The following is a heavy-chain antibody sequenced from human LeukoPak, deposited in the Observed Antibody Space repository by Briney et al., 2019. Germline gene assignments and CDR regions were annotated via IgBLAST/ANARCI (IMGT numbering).Heavy chain of an antibody. CDR3: AKSGVQWLVRGAVDY. D-gene: IGHD6-19*01. Sequence: GGSLRLSCAASGFTFSSYAMNWVRQAPGKGLEWVSGIDGSGSGTYYADSVKGRFTISRDNSKNTLFLQLNSLRAEDMAIYYCAKSGVQWLVRGAVDYWGQGTLVTVSS. V-gene: IGHV3-23*01. J-gene: IGHJ4*02. CDR1: GFTFSSYA. CDR2: IDGSGSGT.